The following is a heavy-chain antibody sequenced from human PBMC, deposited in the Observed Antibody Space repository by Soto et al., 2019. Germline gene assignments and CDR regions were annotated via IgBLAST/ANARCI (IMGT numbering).Heavy chain of an antibody. CDR3: ARDRRIAPAGTRVEGNAFDI. CDR2: ISSSSSYI. Sequence: GGSLRLSCATSGFTFSSYSMNWVRQAPGKGLEWVSSISSSSSYIYYADSVKGRFTISRDNAKNSLYLQMNSLRAEDTAVYYCARDRRIAPAGTRVEGNAFDIWGQGTMVTVSS. D-gene: IGHD6-13*01. V-gene: IGHV3-21*01. J-gene: IGHJ3*02. CDR1: GFTFSSYS.